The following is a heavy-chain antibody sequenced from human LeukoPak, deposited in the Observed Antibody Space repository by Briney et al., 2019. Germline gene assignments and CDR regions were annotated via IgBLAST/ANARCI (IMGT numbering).Heavy chain of an antibody. CDR3: AKEGRDVVVVAAAYYFDY. D-gene: IGHD2-15*01. CDR2: ISGSGGST. CDR1: GFTFSSYA. V-gene: IGHV3-23*01. Sequence: PGGSLRLSCAASGFTFSSYAMSWVRQAPGKGLEWVSAISGSGGSTYYADSVKGRFTISRDNSKNTLCLQMNSLRAEDTAVYYCAKEGRDVVVVAAAYYFDYWGQGTLVTVSS. J-gene: IGHJ4*02.